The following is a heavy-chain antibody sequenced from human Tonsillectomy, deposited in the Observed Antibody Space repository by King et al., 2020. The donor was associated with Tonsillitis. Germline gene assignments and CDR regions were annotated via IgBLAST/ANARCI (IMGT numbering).Heavy chain of an antibody. V-gene: IGHV3-30*04. CDR1: GFTFSSYA. D-gene: IGHD5-18*01. CDR2: ISYDGSNK. Sequence: VQLVESGGGVVQPGRSLRLSCAASGFTFSSYAMHWVRQAPGKGLEWVAVISYDGSNKYYADSVKGRFTISRDNSKNTLYLQMNSLRAEDTAVYYCASRGYSYSKDAFDIWGQGTMVTVSS. CDR3: ASRGYSYSKDAFDI. J-gene: IGHJ3*02.